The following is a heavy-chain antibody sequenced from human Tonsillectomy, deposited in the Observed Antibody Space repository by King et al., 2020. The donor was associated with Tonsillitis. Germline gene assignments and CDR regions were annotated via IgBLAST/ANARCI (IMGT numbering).Heavy chain of an antibody. V-gene: IGHV3-30*18. D-gene: IGHD1-26*01. Sequence: VQLVESGGGVVQPGRSLRLSCAASGFTFSSYGMHWVRQAPGKGLEWVAVISYDGSNKYYADSVKGRFTISRDNSKNTLYLQMNSLRAEDTAVYYCAKGELLSPFDIWGQGTMVTVSS. CDR1: GFTFSSYG. CDR3: AKGELLSPFDI. CDR2: ISYDGSNK. J-gene: IGHJ3*02.